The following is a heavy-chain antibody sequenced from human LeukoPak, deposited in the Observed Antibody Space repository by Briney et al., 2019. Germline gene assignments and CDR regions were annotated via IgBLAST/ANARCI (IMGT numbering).Heavy chain of an antibody. J-gene: IGHJ4*02. Sequence: SETLSLTCTVSGYSISSGYYWGWIRQPPGKGLEWIGSSTYYNPSLKSRVTILVDTSKNQFSLKLTSVTAADTAVYYCARAYYYGSGSYGLDYWGQGTLVTVSS. CDR1: GYSISSGYY. CDR2: ST. D-gene: IGHD3-10*01. CDR3: ARAYYYGSGSYGLDY. V-gene: IGHV4-38-2*02.